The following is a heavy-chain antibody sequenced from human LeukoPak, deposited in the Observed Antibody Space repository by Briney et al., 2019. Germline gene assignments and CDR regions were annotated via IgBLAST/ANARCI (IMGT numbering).Heavy chain of an antibody. V-gene: IGHV4-61*02. J-gene: IGHJ4*02. D-gene: IGHD4-17*01. CDR3: AREATVTPFDY. Sequence: PSETLSLTCTVSGGSISSGSYYWSWIRQPAGKGLEWIGRIYTSGSTYYNPSLKSRVTISVDTSKNQFSLKLSSVTAADTAVYYCAREATVTPFDYWGQGTLVTVSS. CDR2: IYTSGST. CDR1: GGSISSGSYY.